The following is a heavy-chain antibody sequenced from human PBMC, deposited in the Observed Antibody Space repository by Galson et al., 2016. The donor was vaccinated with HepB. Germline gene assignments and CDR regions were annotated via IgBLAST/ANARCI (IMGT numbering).Heavy chain of an antibody. CDR1: GFTFSLYW. CDR3: AKDRSSWYGPFDY. J-gene: IGHJ4*02. V-gene: IGHV3-33*06. CDR2: IWYDGSNK. D-gene: IGHD6-13*01. Sequence: SLRLSCAASGFTFSLYWMHWVRQAPGKGLEWVAVIWYDGSNKYYADSVKGRFTISRDNSKNTLYLQMNSLKAEDTAVYYCAKDRSSWYGPFDYWGQGSLVTVSS.